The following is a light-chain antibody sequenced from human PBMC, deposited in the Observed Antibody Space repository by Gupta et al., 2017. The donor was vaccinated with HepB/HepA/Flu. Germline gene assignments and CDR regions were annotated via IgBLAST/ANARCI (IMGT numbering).Light chain of an antibody. CDR1: NIGSKS. J-gene: IGLJ3*02. Sequence: SYVLTQPPSVSVAPGKTARITCGGNNIGSKSVHWYQQKPGRAPVLVVYDDSDRPSGIPERFSGSNSGNTATLTISRVEAGDEADYYCQVWDSSWVFGGGTKLTVL. CDR2: DDS. V-gene: IGLV3-21*03. CDR3: QVWDSSWV.